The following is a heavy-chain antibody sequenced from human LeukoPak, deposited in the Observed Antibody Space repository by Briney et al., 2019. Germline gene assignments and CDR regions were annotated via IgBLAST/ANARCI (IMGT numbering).Heavy chain of an antibody. J-gene: IGHJ5*02. V-gene: IGHV3-23*01. CDR3: AKDLSGSSHNWFDP. Sequence: PGGSLRLSCAAPGFTFSSYAMSWVRQAPGKGLEWVSDISGYGGSTYYADSVKGRFTISRDNSKNTLYLQMNRLRAEDTAVYYCAKDLSGSSHNWFDPWGQGTLVTVSS. D-gene: IGHD3-10*01. CDR2: ISGYGGST. CDR1: GFTFSSYA.